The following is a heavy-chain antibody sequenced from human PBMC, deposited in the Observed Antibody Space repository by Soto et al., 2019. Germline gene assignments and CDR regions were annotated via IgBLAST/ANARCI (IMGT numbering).Heavy chain of an antibody. CDR1: GGTFSNYP. D-gene: IGHD4-17*01. J-gene: IGHJ3*02. CDR2: IIPIFGRT. CDR3: ASTSTFDYGGNSGLGDI. V-gene: IGHV1-69*01. Sequence: QVQLVQSGAEVKKPGSSVQVSCKASGGTFSNYPVSWVRQAPGQGLEWMGGIIPIFGRTKYAQRFQGRITITADESTSTAYMELSSLRSEDTAVYYCASTSTFDYGGNSGLGDIWGQGTMVTVSS.